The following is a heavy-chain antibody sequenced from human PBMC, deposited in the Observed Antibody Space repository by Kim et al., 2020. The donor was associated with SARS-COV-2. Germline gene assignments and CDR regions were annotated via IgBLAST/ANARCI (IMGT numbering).Heavy chain of an antibody. CDR2: IKQDGSEK. CDR1: GFTFSSYW. Sequence: GGSLRLSCAASGFTFSSYWMSWVRQAPGKGLEWVANIKQDGSEKYYVDSVKGRFTISRDNAKNSLYLQMNSLRAEDTAVYYCARGWVGIAAAGTLDYWGQGTLVTVSS. V-gene: IGHV3-7*01. D-gene: IGHD6-13*01. CDR3: ARGWVGIAAAGTLDY. J-gene: IGHJ4*02.